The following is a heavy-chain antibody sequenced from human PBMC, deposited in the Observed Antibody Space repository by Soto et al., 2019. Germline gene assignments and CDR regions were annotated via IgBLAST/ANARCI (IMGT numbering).Heavy chain of an antibody. Sequence: QVQLVQAGAEVKKPGASVKVSCKASGYTFTSYDINWVRQATGQGLEWMGWMNPNSGNTGYAQKFQGRVTMTRNTSISTAYMELSSLRSEDTAVYYCARWPDGYYYYGMDVWGQGTTVTVSS. CDR2: MNPNSGNT. CDR3: ARWPDGYYYYGMDV. V-gene: IGHV1-8*01. CDR1: GYTFTSYD. J-gene: IGHJ6*02.